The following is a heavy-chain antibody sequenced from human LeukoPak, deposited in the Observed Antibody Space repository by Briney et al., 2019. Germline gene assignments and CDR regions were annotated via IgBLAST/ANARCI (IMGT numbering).Heavy chain of an antibody. D-gene: IGHD1-7*01. CDR2: IYYSGTT. J-gene: IGHJ4*02. CDR1: GGSISSSSYY. V-gene: IGHV4-39*07. Sequence: PSETLSLTCTISGGSISSSSYYWGWIRQPPGKGLEWIGSIYYSGTTYYNPSLKSRVTISVDTSKNQFSLKLSSVTAADTAVYYCAMGTNWNYEGPLLDYWGQGTLVTVSS. CDR3: AMGTNWNYEGPLLDY.